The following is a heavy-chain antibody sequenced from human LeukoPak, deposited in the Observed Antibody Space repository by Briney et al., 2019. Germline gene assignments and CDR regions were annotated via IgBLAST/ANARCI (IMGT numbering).Heavy chain of an antibody. J-gene: IGHJ4*02. CDR3: ARDSGLTTVTPKYYFDY. CDR1: GHTFSSYY. V-gene: IGHV1-46*01. Sequence: ASVKVSCKAFGHTFSSYYMHWVRQAPGQGPEWMGIINPSGGSTSYAQKFQGRVTMTRDTSTSTVYMELTSLRSEDTAVYYCARDSGLTTVTPKYYFDYWGQGTLVTVSS. D-gene: IGHD4-17*01. CDR2: INPSGGST.